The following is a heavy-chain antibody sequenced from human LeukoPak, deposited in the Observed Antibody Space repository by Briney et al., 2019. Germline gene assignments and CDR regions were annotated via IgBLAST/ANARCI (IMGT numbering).Heavy chain of an antibody. CDR3: ASPGGGYCSGGSCYGNWFDP. J-gene: IGHJ5*02. CDR1: GGSISSSNW. D-gene: IGHD2-15*01. V-gene: IGHV4-4*02. CDR2: IYHSGST. Sequence: PSGTLSLTCAVSGGSISSSNWWSWVRQPPGKGLEWIGEIYHSGSTNYNPSLKSRVTISVDKSKNQFSLKLSSVTAADTAVYYCASPGGGYCSGGSCYGNWFDPWGQGTLVTVSS.